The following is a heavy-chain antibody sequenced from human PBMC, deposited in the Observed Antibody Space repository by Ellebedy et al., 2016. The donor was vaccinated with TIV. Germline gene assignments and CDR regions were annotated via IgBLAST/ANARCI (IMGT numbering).Heavy chain of an antibody. Sequence: GESLKISCAASGFTFSNYWMRWVRQAPGKGLVWVSRINSDGTTTTYADSVRGRFTISRDNAKNTLFLQMNSLRAEDTADYYCARGYSGTYRLDYWGQGALVTVSS. CDR3: ARGYSGTYRLDY. D-gene: IGHD1-26*01. CDR2: INSDGTTT. J-gene: IGHJ4*02. V-gene: IGHV3-74*01. CDR1: GFTFSNYW.